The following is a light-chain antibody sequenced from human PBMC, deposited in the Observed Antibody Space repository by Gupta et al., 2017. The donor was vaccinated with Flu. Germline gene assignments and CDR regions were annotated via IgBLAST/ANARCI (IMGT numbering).Light chain of an antibody. J-gene: IGLJ1*01. CDR1: SSNIWAGYD. CDR3: QSDDSSRSGYV. Sequence: SVLTQPPSVSGAPRQSVTISCTGSSSNIWAGYDVHWYQQLPGTPPKLLIYGNSNRPSGVPDRFSGSKSGTSASLAITGLQAEDEADYYCQSDDSSRSGYVFGTGTKVTVL. V-gene: IGLV1-40*01. CDR2: GNS.